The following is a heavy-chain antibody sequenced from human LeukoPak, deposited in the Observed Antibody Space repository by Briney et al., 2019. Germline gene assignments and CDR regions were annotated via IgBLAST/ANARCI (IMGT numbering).Heavy chain of an antibody. CDR2: IYPADSDT. D-gene: IGHD3-10*01. J-gene: IGHJ3*02. Sequence: GVSRHISCQGSGSIFTSYWIGWVRQLRGKGLEWMGIIYPADSDTRYSPSFQGQVTISADNSISTAYLQWSSLQASDTAMYYCARQSGPFDIWGQGTMVTVSS. CDR1: GSIFTSYW. CDR3: ARQSGPFDI. V-gene: IGHV5-51*01.